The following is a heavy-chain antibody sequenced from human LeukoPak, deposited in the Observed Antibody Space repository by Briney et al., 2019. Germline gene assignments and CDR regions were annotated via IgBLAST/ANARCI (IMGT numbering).Heavy chain of an antibody. J-gene: IGHJ4*02. CDR3: AKAPYSSGHNYFDY. V-gene: IGHV3-23*01. CDR2: ISSSGGST. D-gene: IGHD6-19*01. Sequence: GGSLRLSCAPSGFTFINYAMNWVRQAPGEGLEWVSSISSSGGSTNYVHSVKGRFTISRDNAKNSLYLQMNSLRAEDTALYYCAKAPYSSGHNYFDYWGQGTLVTVSS. CDR1: GFTFINYA.